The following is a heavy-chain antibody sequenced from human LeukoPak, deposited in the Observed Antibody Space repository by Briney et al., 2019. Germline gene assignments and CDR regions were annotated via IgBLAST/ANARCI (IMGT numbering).Heavy chain of an antibody. V-gene: IGHV3-30-3*01. CDR1: GCTFSSYA. CDR2: ITYDGSNK. Sequence: GGSLRLSCADSGCTFSSYAMHWVRQAPGKGLEWVAVITYDGSNKYYADSVKGRFTISRDNSKNTLYLQMNSLRAEDTAVYYCARDGPGGDWLAGYFDYWGQETLVTVSS. CDR3: ARDGPGGDWLAGYFDY. D-gene: IGHD3-9*01. J-gene: IGHJ4*02.